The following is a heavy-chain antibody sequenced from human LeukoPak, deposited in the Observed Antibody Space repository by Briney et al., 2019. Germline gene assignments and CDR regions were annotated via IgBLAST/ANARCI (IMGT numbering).Heavy chain of an antibody. CDR2: ISGSGGDT. D-gene: IGHD2-8*01. CDR1: GFTFSSYA. V-gene: IGHV3-23*01. CDR3: AKGTSVARYCTNDICSPFDY. Sequence: GGSLRLSCAASGFTFSSYAMSWVRQAPGKGMQWVSAISGSGGDTYDADSVKGRFTISRDNSKNTLYLQVNSLRAEDTAVYYCAKGTSVARYCTNDICSPFDYWGQGTLVTVSS. J-gene: IGHJ4*02.